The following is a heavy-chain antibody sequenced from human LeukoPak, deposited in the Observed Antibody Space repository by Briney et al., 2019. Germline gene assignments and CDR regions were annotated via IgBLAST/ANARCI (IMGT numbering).Heavy chain of an antibody. Sequence: SETLSLTCTVSGFSISSYYWSWLRQPPGKGLEWIGYIYYSGSTNYNPSLKSRVTISVDTSKNQFSLKLSSVTAADTAVYYCARTILTGWSPFDYWGQGTLVTVSS. D-gene: IGHD3-9*01. CDR3: ARTILTGWSPFDY. CDR2: IYYSGST. J-gene: IGHJ4*02. V-gene: IGHV4-59*01. CDR1: GFSISSYY.